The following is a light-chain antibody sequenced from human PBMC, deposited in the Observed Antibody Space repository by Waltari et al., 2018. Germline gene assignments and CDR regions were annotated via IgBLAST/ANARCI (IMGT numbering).Light chain of an antibody. Sequence: YDLTQPSSVSVSPGQTATITCSGDVLAEKYVRWFQQKPGQAPTLILYKDTARPSGIPERFSGSSSGSTVTLTIRGALLEDEADYHCHAAADNNWFFGGGTKLTVL. CDR2: KDT. CDR1: VLAEKY. CDR3: HAAADNNWF. J-gene: IGLJ2*01. V-gene: IGLV3-27*01.